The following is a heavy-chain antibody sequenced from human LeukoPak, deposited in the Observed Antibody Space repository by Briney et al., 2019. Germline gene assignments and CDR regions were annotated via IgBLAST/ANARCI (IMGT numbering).Heavy chain of an antibody. V-gene: IGHV4-4*07. D-gene: IGHD6-13*01. CDR1: GGSISSYY. J-gene: IGHJ4*02. CDR3: ARQVSRIAAAGEIDY. Sequence: SETLSLTCTVSGGSISSYYWSRIRQPAGKGLEWIGRIYTSGSTYYNPSLKSRVTISVDTSKNQFSLKLSSVTAADTAVYYCARQVSRIAAAGEIDYWGQGTLVTVSS. CDR2: IYTSGST.